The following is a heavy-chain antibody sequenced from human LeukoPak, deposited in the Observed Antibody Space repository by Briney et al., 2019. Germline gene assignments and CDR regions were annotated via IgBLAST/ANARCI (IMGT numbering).Heavy chain of an antibody. D-gene: IGHD4/OR15-4a*01. CDR3: ARDHGGDYNAFDI. CDR1: GGSISSYY. V-gene: IGHV4-59*01. J-gene: IGHJ3*02. Sequence: SGTVSVTCIVSGGSISSYYWSWIRQPRGKGVEGIGYIYYSGSTNYNPSLKSRFTISVDTSKNQFSLKLSSVTAEDTAVYYCARDHGGDYNAFDIWGQGTMVTVSS. CDR2: IYYSGST.